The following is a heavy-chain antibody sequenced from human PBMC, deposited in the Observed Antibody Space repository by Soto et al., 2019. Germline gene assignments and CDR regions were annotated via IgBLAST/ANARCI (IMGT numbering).Heavy chain of an antibody. CDR2: INDSGST. CDR3: ASGRGTENY. J-gene: IGHJ4*02. V-gene: IGHV4-34*01. D-gene: IGHD3-10*01. Sequence: QMQLQQWGAGLLKPSETLSLTCGVYGGSFSGSYWSWIRQPPGKGLEWIGEINDSGSTNYNPSLRGRVTISVDTSKNQFSLNLRSVTAADTAVYYCASGRGTENYWGQGTLVTVSS. CDR1: GGSFSGSY.